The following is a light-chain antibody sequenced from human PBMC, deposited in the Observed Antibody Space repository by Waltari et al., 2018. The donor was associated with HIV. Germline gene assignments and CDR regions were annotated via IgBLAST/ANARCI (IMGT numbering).Light chain of an antibody. Sequence: DIVMTQSPDSLAVSLGERATINCKSSQGVLYSSNNKNYLAWYQQKQGQSPKLLIYWASTREFGVPDRFSGSGSGTDFTLTISSLQAEDVAVYYCQQYYSTPLTFGGGTKVEIK. CDR2: WAS. CDR1: QGVLYSSNNKNY. V-gene: IGKV4-1*01. J-gene: IGKJ4*01. CDR3: QQYYSTPLT.